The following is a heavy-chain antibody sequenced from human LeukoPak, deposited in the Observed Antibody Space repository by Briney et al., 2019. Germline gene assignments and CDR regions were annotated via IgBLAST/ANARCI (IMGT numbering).Heavy chain of an antibody. D-gene: IGHD2-2*02. CDR1: GYMFTSYA. V-gene: IGHV7-4-1*02. CDR2: INTNTGNP. CDR3: AREGHCSSTSCYTGVSLAPNVYGMDV. Sequence: GASVKVSCKASGYMFTSYAMNWVRQAPGQGLELMGWINTNTGNPTYAQGFTGRFVFSLDTSVSTAYLQISSLKAEDTAVYYCAREGHCSSTSCYTGVSLAPNVYGMDVWGQGTTVTVSS. J-gene: IGHJ6*02.